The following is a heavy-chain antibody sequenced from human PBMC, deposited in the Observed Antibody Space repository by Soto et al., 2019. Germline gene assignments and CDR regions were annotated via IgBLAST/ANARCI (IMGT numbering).Heavy chain of an antibody. Sequence: SETLSLTCTVSGGSISSYYWSWIRQPPGKGLEWIGYIYYSGSTNYNPSLKSRVTISVDTSKNQFSLKLSSVTAADTAGYYCARSSGDCFVYWGQVTLVTFSS. D-gene: IGHD1-26*01. J-gene: IGHJ4*02. V-gene: IGHV4-59*08. CDR1: GGSISSYY. CDR3: ARSSGDCFVY. CDR2: IYYSGST.